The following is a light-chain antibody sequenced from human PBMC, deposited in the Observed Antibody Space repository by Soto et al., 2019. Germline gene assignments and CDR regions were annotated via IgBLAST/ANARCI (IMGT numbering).Light chain of an antibody. CDR3: SSYAGSVL. V-gene: IGLV2-8*01. J-gene: IGLJ2*01. CDR2: EVS. Sequence: QSVLTQPPSASGSPGQSVTISCTGTSSDVGGYHYVSWYQQHPGKAPKLMIYEVSQRPSGVPDRFSGSKSGNTASLTVSGLQAEDEADYYCSSYAGSVLFGGGTKLTVL. CDR1: SSDVGGYHY.